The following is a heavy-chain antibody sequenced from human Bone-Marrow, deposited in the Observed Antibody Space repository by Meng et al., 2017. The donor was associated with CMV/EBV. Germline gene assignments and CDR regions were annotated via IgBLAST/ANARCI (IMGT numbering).Heavy chain of an antibody. J-gene: IGHJ5*02. V-gene: IGHV1-8*03. D-gene: IGHD3-10*01. CDR1: GYTFTSYD. Sequence: ASVKVSCKASGYTFTSYDINWVRQATGQGLEWMGWMNPNSGNTGYAQKFQGRVTITRNTSISTAYMELSSLRSEDTAVYYCARDMVRGVTKRSGFDPWGQGTRVTVSS. CDR2: MNPNSGNT. CDR3: ARDMVRGVTKRSGFDP.